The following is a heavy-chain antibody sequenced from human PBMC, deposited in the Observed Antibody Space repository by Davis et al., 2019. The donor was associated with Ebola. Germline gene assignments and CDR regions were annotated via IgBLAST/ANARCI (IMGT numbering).Heavy chain of an antibody. CDR3: ARGWLRAGMDV. D-gene: IGHD5-18*01. CDR2: TYYSSKWYN. CDR1: GDSVSGGG. V-gene: IGHV6-1*01. J-gene: IGHJ6*04. Sequence: HSQTLSLTCAISGDSVSGGGWNWIRQSPSRGLEWLGRTYYSSKWYNDYAVSVKSRITINPDTSKNQFSLQLNSVTPEDPALYYCARGWLRAGMDVWGEGTTVTVSS.